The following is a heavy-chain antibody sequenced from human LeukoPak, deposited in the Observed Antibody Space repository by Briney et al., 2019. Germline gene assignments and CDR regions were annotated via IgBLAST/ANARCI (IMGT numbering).Heavy chain of an antibody. CDR2: VNRDGSET. CDR1: GFAFSSHW. CDR3: ARNNGMDV. J-gene: IGHJ6*02. Sequence: GGSLRLSCAASGFAFSSHWMTWVRQVPGRGPEWVANVNRDGSETYYLDSVKGRLTISKDNAKNSLYLQMNSLRAEDTALYHCARNNGMDVWGQGTTVIVSS. V-gene: IGHV3-7*03.